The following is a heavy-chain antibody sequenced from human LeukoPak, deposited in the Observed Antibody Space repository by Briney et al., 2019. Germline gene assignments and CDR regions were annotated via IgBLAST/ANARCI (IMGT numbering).Heavy chain of an antibody. J-gene: IGHJ4*02. V-gene: IGHV4-34*01. D-gene: IGHD6-13*01. Sequence: SETLSLTCAVYGGSFSGYYWSWIRQPPGKGLEWIGEINHSGSTNHNPSLKSRVTISVDTSKNQFSLKLSSVTAADTAVYYCARLDSSSWYGGFDYWGQGTLVTVSS. CDR1: GGSFSGYY. CDR3: ARLDSSSWYGGFDY. CDR2: INHSGST.